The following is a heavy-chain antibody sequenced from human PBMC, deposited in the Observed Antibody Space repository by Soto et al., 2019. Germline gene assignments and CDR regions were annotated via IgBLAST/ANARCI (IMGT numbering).Heavy chain of an antibody. D-gene: IGHD3-3*01. CDR2: IYYSGST. J-gene: IGHJ5*02. CDR3: ARGGQRALRGNVDFWSGYYVWFDT. Sequence: SETLSLTCTVSGGSISSGDYYWSWIRQPPGKGLEWIGYIYYSGSTYYNPSLKSRVTISVDTSKSQFSLKLSSVTAADTAVYYCARGGQRALRGNVDFWSGYYVWFDTWGQGTLVTVSS. V-gene: IGHV4-30-4*01. CDR1: GGSISSGDYY.